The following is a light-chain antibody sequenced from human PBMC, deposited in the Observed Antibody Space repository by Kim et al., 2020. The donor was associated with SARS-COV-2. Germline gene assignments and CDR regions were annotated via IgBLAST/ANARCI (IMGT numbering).Light chain of an antibody. V-gene: IGLV3-1*01. CDR2: QDT. J-gene: IGLJ2*01. CDR3: QTWDSFTVV. Sequence: VSPGQTASITCSGDKLGEKYACWYQQKPGESPVLVIYQDTKRPSGIPERFSGSNSGNTATLTISGTQAMDEADYYCQTWDSFTVVFGGGTQLTVL. CDR1: KLGEKY.